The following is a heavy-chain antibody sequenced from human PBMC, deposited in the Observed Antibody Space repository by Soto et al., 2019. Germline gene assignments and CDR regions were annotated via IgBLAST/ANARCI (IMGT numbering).Heavy chain of an antibody. CDR1: GGSFSSYY. J-gene: IGHJ5*02. D-gene: IGHD3-10*01. CDR2: INHSRST. CDR3: EKGGGSLWS. Sequence: QVQLQQWGAGLLKPSETLSLTCAVYGGSFSSYYWSWIRQHPGKGLEWIGEINHSRSTNYNPALRRRSTISLNTSKNQFSLTLTSVTAADTAVYYCEKGGGSLWSWGQGTLVTVTS. V-gene: IGHV4-34*01.